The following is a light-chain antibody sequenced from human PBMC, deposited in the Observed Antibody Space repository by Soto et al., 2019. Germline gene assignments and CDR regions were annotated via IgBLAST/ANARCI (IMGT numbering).Light chain of an antibody. CDR2: GAS. CDR1: QSIGNQ. J-gene: IGKJ3*01. V-gene: IGKV1-39*01. CDR3: QQTYGFPT. Sequence: DIQMTQSPSSLSASVGDGVTITCRASQSIGNQVNWYQQQSGKAPKLLISGASSLQSGVPSRFSGSGSGTDFTPTIDTLQPEDFATYSCQQTYGFPTFGPGTTVAVK.